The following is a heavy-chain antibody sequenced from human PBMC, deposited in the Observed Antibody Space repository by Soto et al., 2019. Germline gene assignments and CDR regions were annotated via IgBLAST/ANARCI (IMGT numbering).Heavy chain of an antibody. J-gene: IGHJ4*02. CDR2: SSAYNGNT. CDR3: ARAGYSTSWVGILATGVHGVEIDY. V-gene: IGHV1-18*01. CDR1: GYTFISYG. Sequence: QVLLVQSAAEVKRAGASVKGSCKASGYTFISYGIAWVRQAPGQGLQWMGWSSAYNGNTKYAQKFQDRVTMTTNTYTSTACIDVRSLRSDETAVYYCARAGYSTSWVGILATGVHGVEIDYWGPGTLGTGSS. D-gene: IGHD6-13*01.